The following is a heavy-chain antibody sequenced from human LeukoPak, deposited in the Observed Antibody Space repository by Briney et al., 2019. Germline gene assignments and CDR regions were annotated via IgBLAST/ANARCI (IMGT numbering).Heavy chain of an antibody. CDR1: GYTFTNYW. D-gene: IGHD4-17*01. CDR2: FYSGDSDT. Sequence: GESLKISCKGSGYTFTNYWIGWVRQMPGKGLEWMGIFYSGDSDTRYRPSFQGQVPFSADKSINPAYLTWSSLKASETAMYFCARGRAQRSYFDYEGRGTLVTVTS. CDR3: ARGRAQRSYFDY. J-gene: IGHJ4*02. V-gene: IGHV5-51*01.